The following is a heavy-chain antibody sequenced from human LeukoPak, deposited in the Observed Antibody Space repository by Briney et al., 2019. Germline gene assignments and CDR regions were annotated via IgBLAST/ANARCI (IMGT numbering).Heavy chain of an antibody. CDR1: GFTFSTYT. CDR2: ISGSSYYI. Sequence: PGGSLRLSCVASGFTFSTYTLNWVRQTPGKGLEWVSSISGSSYYIYYADSVRGRFTISRDNAENSGYLQMNSLRAEDTAVYYCAKDCYNWNYQAFDYWGQGTLVTVSS. CDR3: AKDCYNWNYQAFDY. D-gene: IGHD1-7*01. J-gene: IGHJ4*02. V-gene: IGHV3-21*01.